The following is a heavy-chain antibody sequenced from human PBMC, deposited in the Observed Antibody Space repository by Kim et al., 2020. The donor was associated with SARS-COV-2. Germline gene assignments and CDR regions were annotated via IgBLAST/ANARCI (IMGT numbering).Heavy chain of an antibody. CDR1: GGSFSGYY. Sequence: SETLSLTCAVYGGSFSGYYWSWIRQPPGKGLEWIGEINHSGSTNYNPSLKSRVTISVDTSKTQFSLKLSSVTAAVTAVYYCARYGLLWGVKGRDWFDPWGQGTLVTVSS. J-gene: IGHJ5*02. CDR3: ARYGLLWGVKGRDWFDP. CDR2: INHSGST. V-gene: IGHV4-34*01. D-gene: IGHD3-10*01.